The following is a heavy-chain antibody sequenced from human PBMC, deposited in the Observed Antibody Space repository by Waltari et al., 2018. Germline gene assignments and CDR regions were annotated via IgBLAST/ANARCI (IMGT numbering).Heavy chain of an antibody. CDR3: ASSLYGDYTQIWGRVFDY. J-gene: IGHJ4*02. Sequence: VQLLESGGGLVQSGGSLRLSCAASGFTFRSYAMNWVRQAPGKGVGWVSFISGSGGITYYADSVKGRFTISRDNSKNTLYLQMNNLRVEDTAVYYCASSLYGDYTQIWGRVFDYRGQGTLVTVSS. CDR1: GFTFRSYA. D-gene: IGHD4-17*01. CDR2: ISGSGGIT. V-gene: IGHV3-23*01.